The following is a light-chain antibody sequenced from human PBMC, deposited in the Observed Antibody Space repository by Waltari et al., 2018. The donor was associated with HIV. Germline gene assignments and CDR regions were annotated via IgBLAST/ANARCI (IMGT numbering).Light chain of an antibody. Sequence: QSALTQPASVSGSPGQSITISCTGTSSDVGGYNYVSWYQKPPGKAPKLMIYEVSTRPSGVSNRFSGSKSGNTASLTISGLQAEDEADYYCSSYTSSSTPVFGGGTKLTVL. CDR1: SSDVGGYNY. J-gene: IGLJ2*01. CDR2: EVS. V-gene: IGLV2-14*01. CDR3: SSYTSSSTPV.